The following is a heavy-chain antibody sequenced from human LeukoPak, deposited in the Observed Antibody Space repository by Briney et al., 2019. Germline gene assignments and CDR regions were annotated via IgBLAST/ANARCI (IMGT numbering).Heavy chain of an antibody. D-gene: IGHD3-22*01. CDR1: GGSISSSSYY. J-gene: IGHJ6*02. CDR2: IYYSGST. CDR3: ARVSPRDTYYLGMDV. Sequence: SETLSLTCTVSGGSISSSSYYWGWIRQPPGKGLEWIGYIYYSGSTNYNPSLKSRVTISVDTSKNQFSLKLSSVTAADTAVYYCARVSPRDTYYLGMDVWGRGTTVTASS. V-gene: IGHV4-61*05.